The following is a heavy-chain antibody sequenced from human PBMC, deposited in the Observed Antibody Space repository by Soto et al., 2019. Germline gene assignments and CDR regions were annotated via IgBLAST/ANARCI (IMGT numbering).Heavy chain of an antibody. CDR2: ISGSGGST. D-gene: IGHD5-12*01. Sequence: PGGSLRLSCAASGFTFSSYAMSWVRQAPGKGLEWVSAISGSGGSTYYADSVKGRFTISRDNSKNTLYLQMNSLRAEDTAVYYCAKGLEQERWLQLNYYYGMDVWGQGTTVTVSS. CDR3: AKGLEQERWLQLNYYYGMDV. CDR1: GFTFSSYA. J-gene: IGHJ6*02. V-gene: IGHV3-23*01.